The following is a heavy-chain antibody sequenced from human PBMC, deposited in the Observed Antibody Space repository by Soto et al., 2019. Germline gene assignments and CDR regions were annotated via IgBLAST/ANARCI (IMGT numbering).Heavy chain of an antibody. V-gene: IGHV4-59*01. D-gene: IGHD3-3*01. Sequence: SETLSLTCTVSGGSISSYYWSWIRQPPGKGLEWIGYIYYSGSTNYNPSLKSRVTISVDTSKNQFSLKLSSVTAADTAVYYCARIWSGYYEYYFDYWGQGTLVTVSS. CDR1: GGSISSYY. J-gene: IGHJ4*02. CDR2: IYYSGST. CDR3: ARIWSGYYEYYFDY.